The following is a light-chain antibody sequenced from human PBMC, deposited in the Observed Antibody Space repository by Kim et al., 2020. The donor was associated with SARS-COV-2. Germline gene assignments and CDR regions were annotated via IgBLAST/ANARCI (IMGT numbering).Light chain of an antibody. CDR3: QAWDSSTYV. Sequence: VSPGQTASITCSGEKLGDKYACWYQQKPGQTPVLVIYQDSKRPSGIPERFSGSNSGNTATLTISGTQAMDEADYYCQAWDSSTYVFGTGTKVTVL. CDR1: KLGDKY. V-gene: IGLV3-1*01. CDR2: QDS. J-gene: IGLJ1*01.